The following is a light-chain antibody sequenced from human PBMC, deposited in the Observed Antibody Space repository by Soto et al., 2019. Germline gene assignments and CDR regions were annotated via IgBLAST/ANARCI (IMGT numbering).Light chain of an antibody. J-gene: IGLJ2*01. CDR2: DVS. CDR3: SSYTSSSTLV. Sequence: QSPLTQPASVSGSPGQSIAISCTGTSSDVGGYNYVSWYQQHPGKAPKLMIYDVSSRPSGVSDRFSGSKSGNTASLTISGLQAEDESDYYCSSYTSSSTLVFGGGTKVTVL. CDR1: SSDVGGYNY. V-gene: IGLV2-14*01.